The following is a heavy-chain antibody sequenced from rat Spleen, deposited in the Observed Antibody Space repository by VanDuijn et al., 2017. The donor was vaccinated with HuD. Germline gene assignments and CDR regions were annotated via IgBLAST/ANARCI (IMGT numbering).Heavy chain of an antibody. CDR3: ARDSTYASLDY. Sequence: EVQLVESGGGLVQPGRSLKLSCAASGFTFSDYYMAWVRQAPTKGLEWVATISYDGSSTYYRDSVKGRFTISRDNAKSNLYLQMDSLRSEDTATYYCARDSTYASLDYWGQGVTVTVSS. V-gene: IGHV5-7*01. CDR2: ISYDGSST. D-gene: IGHD1-2*01. CDR1: GFTFSDYY. J-gene: IGHJ2*01.